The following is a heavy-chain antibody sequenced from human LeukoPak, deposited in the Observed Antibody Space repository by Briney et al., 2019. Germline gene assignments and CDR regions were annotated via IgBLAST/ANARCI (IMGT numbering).Heavy chain of an antibody. CDR3: ARERRYCSGDNCYSGLDY. V-gene: IGHV3-53*01. Sequence: GGSLRLSCALSGFTVSSNYMSWVRQAPGKGLEWVSLIHSGGTTDYADSVKDRFTISRDYSKNTVNLQINSLRAEDTAVYYCARERRYCSGDNCYSGLDYWGQGTLVTVSS. CDR1: GFTVSSNY. CDR2: IHSGGTT. J-gene: IGHJ4*02. D-gene: IGHD2-15*01.